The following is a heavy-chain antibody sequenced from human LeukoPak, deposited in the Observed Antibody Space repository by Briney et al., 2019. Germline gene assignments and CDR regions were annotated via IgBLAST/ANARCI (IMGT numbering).Heavy chain of an antibody. V-gene: IGHV3-23*01. CDR2: ISGSGIT. J-gene: IGHJ3*02. CDR3: AKCGAARRWANDAFDI. Sequence: GGSLRLSCVASRLTFSNYAMSWVRQAPGKGPEWVSTISGSGITYYADSVKGRFTISRDNSKNIVYLFMNSLGAEDTAICYCAKCGAARRWANDAFDIWGQGTVVTVSS. CDR1: RLTFSNYA. D-gene: IGHD6-6*01.